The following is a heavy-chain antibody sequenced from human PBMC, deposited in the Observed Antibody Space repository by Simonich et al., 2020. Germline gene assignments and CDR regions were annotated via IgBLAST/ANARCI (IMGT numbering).Heavy chain of an antibody. CDR1: GGSISSSSYY. CDR2: IYYSGST. D-gene: IGHD6-13*01. V-gene: IGHV4-39*01. J-gene: IGHJ3*02. Sequence: QLQLQESGPGLVKPSETLSLTCTVSGGSISSSSYYWGWFRQPPGKGLEWIGSIYYSGSTYYNPSRKSRVPISVDTSKNQFSLKLSSVTAADTAVYYCARHAGFAFDIWGQGTMVTVSS. CDR3: ARHAGFAFDI.